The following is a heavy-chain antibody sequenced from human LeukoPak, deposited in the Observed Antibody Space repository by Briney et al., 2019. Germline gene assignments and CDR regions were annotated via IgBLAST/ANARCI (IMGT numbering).Heavy chain of an antibody. CDR2: ISSSSSYT. D-gene: IGHD3-22*01. CDR3: AAMMGSYYFDY. V-gene: IGHV3-11*03. J-gene: IGHJ4*02. Sequence: PGGSLRLSCAAFGFTFSDYYMSWIRQAPGKGLEWVSYISSSSSYTNYADSVKGRFTISRDNAENSLYLQMNSLRAEDTAVYYCAAMMGSYYFDYWGQGTLVTVSS. CDR1: GFTFSDYY.